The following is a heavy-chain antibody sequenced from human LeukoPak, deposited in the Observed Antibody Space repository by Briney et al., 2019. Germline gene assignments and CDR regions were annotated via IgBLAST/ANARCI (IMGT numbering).Heavy chain of an antibody. CDR2: ISSSSTYI. J-gene: IGHJ4*02. CDR3: ARHGLGFLEWTIDY. V-gene: IGHV3-21*01. Sequence: GGSLRLSCAASGFTFGTYSMNWVRQAPGKGLEWVSSISSSSTYIYYADSLKGRFTISRDNAKNSLYLQVNSLRAEDTAVYYCARHGLGFLEWTIDYWGQGTLVTVSS. CDR1: GFTFGTYS. D-gene: IGHD3-3*01.